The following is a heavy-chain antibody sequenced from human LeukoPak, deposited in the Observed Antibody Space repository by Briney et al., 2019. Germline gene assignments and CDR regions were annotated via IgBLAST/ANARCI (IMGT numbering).Heavy chain of an antibody. CDR2: IYDSRTI. D-gene: IGHD4-23*01. J-gene: IGHJ4*02. V-gene: IGHV4-39*01. Sequence: SETLSLTCTVSGASISSGSHHWGWFRQSPGKGLEWIGSIYDSRTIYYNPSLNSRVTISAVTSKNQFSLQLNSVTAADTAVYYCARHDGRSGGTMGALDSWGQGSLVTVSS. CDR1: GASISSGSHH. CDR3: ARHDGRSGGTMGALDS.